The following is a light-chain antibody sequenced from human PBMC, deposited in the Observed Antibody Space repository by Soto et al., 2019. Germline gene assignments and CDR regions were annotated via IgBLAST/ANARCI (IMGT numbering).Light chain of an antibody. Sequence: EIVMTQSPATLSVSPGERATLSCRASQSVSSSLAWYQQKLGQAPRLLIYDTSARATGIPARFSGSGSGTEFTLTISSLQSEDFAVYYCKQYNNWPLTFGGGTEVEIK. V-gene: IGKV3D-15*01. CDR3: KQYNNWPLT. CDR2: DTS. J-gene: IGKJ4*01. CDR1: QSVSSS.